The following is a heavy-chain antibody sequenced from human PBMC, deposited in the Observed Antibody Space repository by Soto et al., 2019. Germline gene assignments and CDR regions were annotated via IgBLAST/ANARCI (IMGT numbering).Heavy chain of an antibody. D-gene: IGHD2-15*01. CDR3: ARAYLVVSSYYGMDV. CDR2: IRHSGST. CDR1: GGSFSDYY. J-gene: IGHJ6*02. V-gene: IGHV4-34*01. Sequence: SETLSVTCAVYGGSFSDYYWSWIRQPPGKGLEWIGEIRHSGSTNYNPSLKSRVTISVEKSKNQFSLKLSSVTAADTAVYYCARAYLVVSSYYGMDVWGQGTTVTFSS.